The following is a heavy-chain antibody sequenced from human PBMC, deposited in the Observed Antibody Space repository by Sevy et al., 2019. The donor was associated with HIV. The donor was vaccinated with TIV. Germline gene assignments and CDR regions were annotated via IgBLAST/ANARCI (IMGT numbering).Heavy chain of an antibody. J-gene: IGHJ6*03. Sequence: ASVNVSCKASGYTFTSYGISWVRQAPGQGLEWMGWISAYNGNTNYAQKLQGRVTMTTDTSTSTAYMELRSLRSDDTAVYYCARILPPRGDIVVVPAGVNYYYYYMDVWGKGTTVTVSS. D-gene: IGHD2-2*01. CDR2: ISAYNGNT. V-gene: IGHV1-18*01. CDR3: ARILPPRGDIVVVPAGVNYYYYYMDV. CDR1: GYTFTSYG.